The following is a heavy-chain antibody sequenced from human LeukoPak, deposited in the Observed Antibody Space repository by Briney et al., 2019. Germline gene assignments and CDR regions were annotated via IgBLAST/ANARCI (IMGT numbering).Heavy chain of an antibody. J-gene: IGHJ4*02. CDR1: GYTFTSYG. D-gene: IGHD6-19*01. V-gene: IGHV1-18*01. CDR2: ISAYNGDT. Sequence: GASVKVSCKASGYTFTSYGISWVRQAPGQGLEWMGWISAYNGDTLYAQKFQGRVTMTTDTSTSTAYMELRSLRSDDTAIYYCTRASGPAGQWLVNNYWGQGTLVTVSS. CDR3: TRASGPAGQWLVNNY.